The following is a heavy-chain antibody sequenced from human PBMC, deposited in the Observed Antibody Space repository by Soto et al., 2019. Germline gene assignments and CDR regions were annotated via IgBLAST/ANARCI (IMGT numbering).Heavy chain of an antibody. Sequence: QVQLVQSGAEVKKPGASVKVSCKASGYTFTNYAMHWVRQAPGQRLEWMGWINAGNGNTKYSQKFQGRVTITRDTSASTAYMELSSLRAEDTAVDYGARGGSLYWYVDLWGRGTLVTVSS. V-gene: IGHV1-3*01. CDR2: INAGNGNT. CDR3: ARGGSLYWYVDL. CDR1: GYTFTNYA. J-gene: IGHJ2*01. D-gene: IGHD1-26*01.